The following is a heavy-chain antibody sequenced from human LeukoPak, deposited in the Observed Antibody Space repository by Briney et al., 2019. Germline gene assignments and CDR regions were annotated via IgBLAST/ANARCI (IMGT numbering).Heavy chain of an antibody. CDR2: IIPIFGTA. D-gene: IGHD5-24*01. J-gene: IGHJ6*02. CDR3: ARVRWLQPYYYYGMDV. Sequence: SVKVFCKASGGTFSSYAISWVRQAPGQGLEWMGGIIPIFGTANYAQKFQGRVTITADESTSTAYMELSSLRSEDTAVYYCARVRWLQPYYYYGMDVWGQGTTVTVSS. V-gene: IGHV1-69*13. CDR1: GGTFSSYA.